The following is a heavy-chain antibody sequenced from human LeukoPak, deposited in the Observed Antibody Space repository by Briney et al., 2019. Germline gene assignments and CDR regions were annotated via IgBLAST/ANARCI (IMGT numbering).Heavy chain of an antibody. D-gene: IGHD3-22*01. CDR3: ARGGGSTDYYDSSGYF. Sequence: SETLSLTCTVSGGSIRSYYWSWIPQPPGEGLEWFVYIYYSGSTNYNPSLKSRVTISVDTSKDQFSLRLSSVTAAGTAVYYCARGGGSTDYYDSSGYFWGQGTLVTVSS. V-gene: IGHV4-59*01. J-gene: IGHJ4*02. CDR1: GGSIRSYY. CDR2: IYYSGST.